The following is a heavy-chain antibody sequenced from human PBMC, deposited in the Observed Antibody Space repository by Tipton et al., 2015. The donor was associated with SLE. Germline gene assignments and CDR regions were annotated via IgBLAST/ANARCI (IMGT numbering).Heavy chain of an antibody. CDR2: IGDGGGST. D-gene: IGHD3-10*01. J-gene: IGHJ4*02. V-gene: IGHV3-23*01. Sequence: SLRLSCTASGFTLRSYALTWVRQAPGKGLEWVSSIGDGGGSTYYADSVKGRFTISRDNSKNTLYLQMNSLRAEDTAVYYCARKGVDWGQGTLVTVSS. CDR1: GFTLRSYA. CDR3: ARKGVD.